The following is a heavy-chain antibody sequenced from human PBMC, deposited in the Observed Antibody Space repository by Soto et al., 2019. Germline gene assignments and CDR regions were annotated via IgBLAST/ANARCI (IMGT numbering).Heavy chain of an antibody. Sequence: QVQLVQSGAEVKKPGSSVKVSCKASGGTFSSYAISWVRQAPGQGLEWMGGIIPIFGTANYAQKFQGRVTITAEESTSTAYMGLGSLRSEDTAVYYCARDRGTEYSSSSAQFDYWGQGTLVTFSS. CDR3: ARDRGTEYSSSSAQFDY. J-gene: IGHJ4*02. V-gene: IGHV1-69*12. CDR1: GGTFSSYA. CDR2: IIPIFGTA. D-gene: IGHD6-6*01.